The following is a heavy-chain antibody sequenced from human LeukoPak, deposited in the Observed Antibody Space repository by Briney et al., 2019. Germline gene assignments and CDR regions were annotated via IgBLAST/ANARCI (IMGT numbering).Heavy chain of an antibody. D-gene: IGHD1-26*01. Sequence: GGSLRLSCATSGSTFEDHGLSWVRQPPGKGLEWVSRINWNGGRTGYSDSVKGRFTISRDDAKKSVHLQMNSLRVEDTAVYYCVRGEGRGGWFDPWGQGILVTVSS. J-gene: IGHJ5*02. CDR3: VRGEGRGGWFDP. V-gene: IGHV3-20*04. CDR2: INWNGGRT. CDR1: GSTFEDHG.